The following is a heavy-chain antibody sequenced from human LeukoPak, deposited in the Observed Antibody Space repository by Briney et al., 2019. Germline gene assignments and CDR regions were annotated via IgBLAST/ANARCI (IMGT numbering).Heavy chain of an antibody. CDR3: ARVTAEEGSDY. CDR1: GGTFSSYA. V-gene: IGHV1-69*04. J-gene: IGHJ4*02. CDR2: IIPILGIA. D-gene: IGHD1-14*01. Sequence: SVKVSCKASGGTFSSYAISWVRQAPGQGLEWMGRIIPILGIANYAQKFQGRVTITADKSTSTAYVELSSLRSEDTAVYYCARVTAEEGSDYWGQGTLVTVSS.